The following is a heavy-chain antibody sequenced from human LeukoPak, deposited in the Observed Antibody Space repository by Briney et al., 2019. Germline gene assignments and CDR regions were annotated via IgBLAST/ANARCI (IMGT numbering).Heavy chain of an antibody. CDR2: RFYTGTS. Sequence: SETLSLTCTVSGGSISSSNSYWSWIRQSPGKGLEWIGSRFYTGTSDYNPSLKSRVTISLDTSKNQFSLKLNSVTAADTALYYCARAYPLFDPWGQGILVTVSS. CDR1: GGSISSSNSY. CDR3: ARAYPLFDP. J-gene: IGHJ5*02. V-gene: IGHV4-39*07.